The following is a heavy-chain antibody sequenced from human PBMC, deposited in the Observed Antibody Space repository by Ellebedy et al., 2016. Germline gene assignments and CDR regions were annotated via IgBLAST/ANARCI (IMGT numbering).Heavy chain of an antibody. CDR2: ISGSGGST. J-gene: IGHJ6*03. CDR3: ARAPPGPLDYFYYMDV. Sequence: GESLKISXAASKFIFSTYALSWVRQAPGKGLEWVSSISGSGGSTYYLDSVRGRFTISRDNSKNTLYLQMNSLRVEDMAVYYCARAPPGPLDYFYYMDVWGKGTTVTVSS. CDR1: KFIFSTYA. V-gene: IGHV3-23*01. D-gene: IGHD3-10*01.